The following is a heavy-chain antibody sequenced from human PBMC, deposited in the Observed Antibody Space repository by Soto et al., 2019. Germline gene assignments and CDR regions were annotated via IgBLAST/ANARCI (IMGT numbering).Heavy chain of an antibody. CDR1: GFTFSSND. Sequence: EVQLVESGGGLIQPGGSLRLSCAASGFTFSSNDINWVRQAPGKGLEWVSLIYSGGSTYYADSVKGRFTISRDNSKNTLYLQMSGLRAEDTAVYSCATRPLLPGAPWGQGTMVTVSS. J-gene: IGHJ3*01. CDR2: IYSGGST. CDR3: ATRPLLPGAP. D-gene: IGHD3-22*01. V-gene: IGHV3-53*01.